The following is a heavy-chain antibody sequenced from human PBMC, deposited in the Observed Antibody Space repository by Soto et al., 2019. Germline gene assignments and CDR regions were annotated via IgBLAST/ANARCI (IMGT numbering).Heavy chain of an antibody. J-gene: IGHJ4*02. V-gene: IGHV1-58*01. CDR3: AAESPNIVGGFDY. D-gene: IGHD1-26*01. CDR2: IVVGSGNT. Sequence: SVRVSCKASGFTFTSSAVQWVRQARGQRLEWIGWIVVGSGNTNYAQKFQERVTITRDMSTSTAYMELSSLRSEDTAVYYCAAESPNIVGGFDYWGQGTLVTVSS. CDR1: GFTFTSSA.